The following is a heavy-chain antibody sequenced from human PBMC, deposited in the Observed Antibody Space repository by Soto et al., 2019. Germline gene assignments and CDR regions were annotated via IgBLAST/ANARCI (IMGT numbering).Heavy chain of an antibody. V-gene: IGHV3-11*05. CDR2: ITSSSDYT. CDR1: GFTFSAYY. CDR3: VREYYYGMDV. J-gene: IGHJ6*02. Sequence: QEQLVESGGGLVRPGGSLRLSCAASGFTFSAYYMTWMRQAPGKGLEWVSYITSSSDYTNYAGSVKGRFTISRDNAKNSLYLQMNSPTVEDTAVYYCVREYYYGMDVWGQGTTVTVSS.